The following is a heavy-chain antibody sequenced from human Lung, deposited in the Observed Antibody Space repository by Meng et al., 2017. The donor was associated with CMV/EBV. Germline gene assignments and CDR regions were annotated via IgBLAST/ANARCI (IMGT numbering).Heavy chain of an antibody. D-gene: IGHD3-10*01. Sequence: GESXKISCTASGFTFNRFWIHWVRQAPGKGPVWVSVINTDGATTRYADSVKGRFTISRDNTKSTLYLQMNSLRAEDTAVYYCASANHFGSGMAFDPWGQGTLVTVSS. CDR2: INTDGATT. CDR1: GFTFNRFW. V-gene: IGHV3-74*01. CDR3: ASANHFGSGMAFDP. J-gene: IGHJ5*02.